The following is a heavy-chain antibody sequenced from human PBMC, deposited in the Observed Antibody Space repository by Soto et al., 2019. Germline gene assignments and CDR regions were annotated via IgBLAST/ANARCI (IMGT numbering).Heavy chain of an antibody. Sequence: GGSLRLSCAASGFTFSSYWMSWVRQAPGKGLEWVANIKQDGSEKYYVDSVKGRFTISRDNAKNSLYLQMNSLRAEDTAVYYCARAEIVVPAAIGYYYYMDVWGKGTTVTVSS. J-gene: IGHJ6*03. D-gene: IGHD2-2*01. CDR1: GFTFSSYW. CDR2: IKQDGSEK. CDR3: ARAEIVVPAAIGYYYYMDV. V-gene: IGHV3-7*01.